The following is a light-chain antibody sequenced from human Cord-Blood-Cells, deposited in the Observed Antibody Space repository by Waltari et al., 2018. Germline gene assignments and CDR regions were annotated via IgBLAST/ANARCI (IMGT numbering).Light chain of an antibody. Sequence: QSALTQPPSASGSPGQSVTISCTGTSSDVGGYNYVSWYQQHPGKAPKLMIYEVSKLPSGCPDRFSGSKSGNTASLTVSGLQAEDEADYYCSSYAGSNNFDVVFGGGTKLTVL. CDR2: EVS. V-gene: IGLV2-8*01. CDR1: SSDVGGYNY. CDR3: SSYAGSNNFDVV. J-gene: IGLJ2*01.